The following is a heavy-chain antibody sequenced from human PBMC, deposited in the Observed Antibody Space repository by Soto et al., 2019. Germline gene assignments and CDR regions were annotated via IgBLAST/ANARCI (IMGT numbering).Heavy chain of an antibody. Sequence: GGSLRLSCAASGFTFSSYAMSWVRQAPGKGLEWVSAISGSGGSTYYADSVKGRFTISRDNSKNTLYLQMNSLRAEDTAVYYCAKDPINMIVVVPHFDYGGQGTLVTVSS. CDR2: ISGSGGST. D-gene: IGHD3-22*01. CDR3: AKDPINMIVVVPHFDY. J-gene: IGHJ4*02. V-gene: IGHV3-23*01. CDR1: GFTFSSYA.